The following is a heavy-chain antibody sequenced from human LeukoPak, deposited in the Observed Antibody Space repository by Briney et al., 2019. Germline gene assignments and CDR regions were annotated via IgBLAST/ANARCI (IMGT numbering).Heavy chain of an antibody. CDR1: GGSFSGYY. Sequence: SETLSFTCADYGGSFSGYYWSWIRQPPGKGLEWIGEINHSGSTNYNPSLKSRVTISVDTSKNQFSLKLSSVTAADTAVYYCARGVGGDTVVAAGTVFDYWGQGTLVTVSS. CDR3: ARGVGGDTVVAAGTVFDY. CDR2: INHSGST. J-gene: IGHJ4*02. D-gene: IGHD2-15*01. V-gene: IGHV4-34*01.